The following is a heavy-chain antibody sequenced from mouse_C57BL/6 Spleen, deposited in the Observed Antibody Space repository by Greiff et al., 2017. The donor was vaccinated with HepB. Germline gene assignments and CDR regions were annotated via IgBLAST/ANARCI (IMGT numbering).Heavy chain of an antibody. Sequence: EVKLMESGEGLVKPGGSLKLSCAASGFTFSSYAMSWVRQTPEKRLEWVAYISSGGDYIYYADTVKGRFTISRDNARNTLYLQMSSLKSEDTAMYYSTREGDYYGSSPFAYWGQGTLVTVSA. V-gene: IGHV5-9-1*02. CDR1: GFTFSSYA. D-gene: IGHD1-1*01. J-gene: IGHJ3*01. CDR2: ISSGGDYI. CDR3: TREGDYYGSSPFAY.